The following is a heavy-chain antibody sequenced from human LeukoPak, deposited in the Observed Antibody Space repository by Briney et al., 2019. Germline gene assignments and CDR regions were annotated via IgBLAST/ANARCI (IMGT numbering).Heavy chain of an antibody. Sequence: GGSLRLSCAASRFSFSAYPMGWVRRAPGKGLEWVSGISASGDVTFHADPVRGRFTISRDNSKNTLYLQMNSLRAEDTAEYYCAKSLLTTASGTGRAFDIWGQGTMVTVSS. CDR2: ISASGDVT. CDR1: RFSFSAYP. CDR3: AKSLLTTASGTGRAFDI. J-gene: IGHJ3*02. V-gene: IGHV3-23*01. D-gene: IGHD1-26*01.